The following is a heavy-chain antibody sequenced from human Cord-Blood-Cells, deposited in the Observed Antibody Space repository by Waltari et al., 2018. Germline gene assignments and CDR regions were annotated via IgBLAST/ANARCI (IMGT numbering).Heavy chain of an antibody. CDR1: GFTFSSYG. Sequence: QVQLVDSGGGVVQPGRSLRLSCAASGFTFSSYGMHWVRQAPGKGLEWVAVISYDGSNKYYADSVKGRFTISRDNSKNTLYLQMNSLRAEDTAVYYCANTARGYSYGYPDYWGQGTLVTVSS. J-gene: IGHJ4*02. CDR2: ISYDGSNK. CDR3: ANTARGYSYGYPDY. D-gene: IGHD5-18*01. V-gene: IGHV3-30*18.